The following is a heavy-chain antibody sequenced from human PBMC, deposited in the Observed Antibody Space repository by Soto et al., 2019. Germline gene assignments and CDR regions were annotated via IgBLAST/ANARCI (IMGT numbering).Heavy chain of an antibody. CDR3: AKLVGRFGAFDI. CDR1: GFTFSSYA. D-gene: IGHD3-10*01. Sequence: GGSLRLSSAASGFTFSSYAMSWVRQAPGKGLEWVSAISGSGGSTYYADSVKGRFTISRDNSKNTLYLQMNSLRAEDTAVYYCAKLVGRFGAFDIWGQGTMVTVSS. J-gene: IGHJ3*02. V-gene: IGHV3-23*01. CDR2: ISGSGGST.